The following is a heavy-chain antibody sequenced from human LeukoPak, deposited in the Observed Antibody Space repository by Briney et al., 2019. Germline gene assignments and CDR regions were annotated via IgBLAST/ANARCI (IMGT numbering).Heavy chain of an antibody. CDR3: ARALAGTGPRSPWSDP. J-gene: IGHJ5*02. CDR2: IYYSGST. CDR1: GGSISSYY. D-gene: IGHD6-13*01. Sequence: SETLSLTCTVSGGSISSYYWSWIRQPPGKGLEWIGYIYYSGSTNYNPSLKSRVTISVDTSKNQFPLKLSSVTAADTAVYYCARALAGTGPRSPWSDPWGQGTLVTVSS. V-gene: IGHV4-59*01.